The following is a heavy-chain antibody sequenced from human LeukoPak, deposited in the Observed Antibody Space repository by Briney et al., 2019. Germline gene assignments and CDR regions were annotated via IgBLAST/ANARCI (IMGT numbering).Heavy chain of an antibody. CDR1: GFTFKNAW. D-gene: IGHD5-18*01. CDR3: TAPDTVDLGALDY. J-gene: IGHJ4*02. V-gene: IGHV3-15*01. Sequence: GGSLRLSCAASGFTFKNAWMSWVRQAPGKGLEWVGRIYSITDGGTTDYAAPVKGRFTISRDDSKNTLYLQMNSLKTEDTAVYYCTAPDTVDLGALDYWGQGTLVTVSS. CDR2: IYSITDGGTT.